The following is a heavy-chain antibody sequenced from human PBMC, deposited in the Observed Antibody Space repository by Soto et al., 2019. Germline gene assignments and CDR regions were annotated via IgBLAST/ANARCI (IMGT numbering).Heavy chain of an antibody. J-gene: IGHJ4*02. CDR1: GVSISSHEW. CDR2: SHESGNT. Sequence: QVQLQESGPGLVKPSGTLSLTCVVSGVSISSHEWWTWVRQPPGKGLEWIGESHESGNTNYNSSLGSRVTISVDKSKNQFSLKLSSVTVADTAVYYCATKGSIRFYWGQGTLVTVSS. D-gene: IGHD6-13*01. V-gene: IGHV4-4*02. CDR3: ATKGSIRFY.